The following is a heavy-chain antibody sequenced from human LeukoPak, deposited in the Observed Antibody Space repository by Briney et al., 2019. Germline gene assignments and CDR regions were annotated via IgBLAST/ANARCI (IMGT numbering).Heavy chain of an antibody. CDR3: AKDSRVGGSGSYYLMDV. D-gene: IGHD3-10*01. CDR2: ISGSGGST. CDR1: GFTFSSYA. J-gene: IGHJ6*02. Sequence: PGGSLSLSCAASGFTFSSYAMSWVRQAPGKGLEWVSAISGSGGSTYYAASVKGRFTISRDNSKNTLYLQMNSLRAEDTAVYYCAKDSRVGGSGSYYLMDVWGQGTTVTVSS. V-gene: IGHV3-23*01.